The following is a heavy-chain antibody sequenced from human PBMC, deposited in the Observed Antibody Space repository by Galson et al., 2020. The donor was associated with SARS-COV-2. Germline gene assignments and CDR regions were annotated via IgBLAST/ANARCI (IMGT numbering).Heavy chain of an antibody. CDR3: ATSPALRQGGWFDP. Sequence: ASVTVSCKVSGYTLTELSMHWVRQPPGKGLEWMGGFDPEDGETIYAQKFQGRVTMTEDTSTDTAYMELSSLRSEDTAVYYCATSPALRQGGWFDPWGQGTLVTVSS. J-gene: IGHJ5*02. CDR1: GYTLTELS. CDR2: FDPEDGET. V-gene: IGHV1-24*01. D-gene: IGHD3-16*01.